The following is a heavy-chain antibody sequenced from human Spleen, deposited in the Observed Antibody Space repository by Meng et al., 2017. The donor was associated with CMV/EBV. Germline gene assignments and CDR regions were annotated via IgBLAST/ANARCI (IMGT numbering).Heavy chain of an antibody. CDR2: IRYDGSNK. V-gene: IGHV3-30*02. J-gene: IGHJ4*02. CDR1: GFNVSSYG. D-gene: IGHD3-22*01. CDR3: AKEEYYYDSSGCDY. Sequence: SGFNVSSYGMHWVRQAPGKGLEWVAFIRYDGSNKYYADSVKGRFTISRDNSKNTLYLQMNSLRAEDTAVYYCAKEEYYYDSSGCDYWGQGTLVTVSS.